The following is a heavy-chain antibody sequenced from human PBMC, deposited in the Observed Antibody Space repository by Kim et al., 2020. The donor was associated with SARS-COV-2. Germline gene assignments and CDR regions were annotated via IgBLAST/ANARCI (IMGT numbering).Heavy chain of an antibody. Sequence: ASVKVSCKASGYSFTSHDIIWVRQATGQGPEWMGWMNPNSGNTGYAQKFQGRVSMTRNPSISTAYMELSSLTSEETAIYYFARLANGYNYYYMDVCGKG. CDR2: MNPNSGNT. CDR3: ARLANGYNYYYMDV. D-gene: IGHD2-8*01. CDR1: GYSFTSHD. J-gene: IGHJ6*03. V-gene: IGHV1-8*01.